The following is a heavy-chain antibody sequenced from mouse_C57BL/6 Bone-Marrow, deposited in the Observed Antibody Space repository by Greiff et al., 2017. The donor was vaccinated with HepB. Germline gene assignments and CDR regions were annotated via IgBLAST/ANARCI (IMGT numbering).Heavy chain of an antibody. CDR2: IYPGSGST. J-gene: IGHJ4*01. V-gene: IGHV1-55*01. Sequence: QVQLQQSGAELVKPGASVKMSCKASGYTFTSYWITWVKQRPGQGLEWIGDIYPGSGSTNYNEKFKSKATLTVETSSSTAYMQLSSLTSEDSAVYYCARCGPLYAMDYWGQGTSVTVSS. D-gene: IGHD6-1*01. CDR1: GYTFTSYW. CDR3: ARCGPLYAMDY.